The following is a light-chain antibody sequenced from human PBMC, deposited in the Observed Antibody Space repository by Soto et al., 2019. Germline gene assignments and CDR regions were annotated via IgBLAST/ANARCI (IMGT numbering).Light chain of an antibody. V-gene: IGKV1-39*01. J-gene: IGKJ3*01. CDR2: AAT. Sequence: DIQMTQSPSSLSASVGDRVTITCRASHSVASYFNWFQQRPGKAPSLLIYAATTLHTGVPSRFSGSRSRTNFQLTIRRLQPEDFATYSSQESATTPAFTFGPGTKVDFK. CDR1: HSVASY. CDR3: QESATTPAFT.